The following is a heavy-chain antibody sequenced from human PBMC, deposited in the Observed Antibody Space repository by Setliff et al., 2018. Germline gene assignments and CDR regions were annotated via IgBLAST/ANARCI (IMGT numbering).Heavy chain of an antibody. D-gene: IGHD2-15*01. V-gene: IGHV4-34*01. CDR2: IYDSGSS. Sequence: SETLSLTCGVFVGRGSFSAYYWSWIRQPPGKGLEWIGNIYDSGSSNYNASLKSRLIITRDTSKNQISLKLTSVTAADTAVYYCGRGFSRIEGWGNWFDPWGQGILVTVSS. CDR1: VGRGSFSAYY. J-gene: IGHJ5*02. CDR3: GRGFSRIEGWGNWFDP.